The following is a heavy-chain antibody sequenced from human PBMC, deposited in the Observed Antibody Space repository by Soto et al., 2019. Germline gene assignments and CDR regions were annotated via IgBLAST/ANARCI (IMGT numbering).Heavy chain of an antibody. CDR2: ISRYGDFT. V-gene: IGHV3-23*01. Sequence: EVQLLESGGDLIQPGGSLRLSCAASGFTFNIYAMTWVRQAPGKGLEWVSAISRYGDFTYYADSVEGRFTISRDNSKNTLYLQMNSLRAEDTAVYYCAKARYLDNYSRGYLFANWGQGTLFTVSS. J-gene: IGHJ4*02. CDR1: GFTFNIYA. CDR3: AKARYLDNYSRGYLFAN. D-gene: IGHD3-22*01.